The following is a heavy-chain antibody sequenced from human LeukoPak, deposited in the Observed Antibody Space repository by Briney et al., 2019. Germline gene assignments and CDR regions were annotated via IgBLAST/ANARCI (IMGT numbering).Heavy chain of an antibody. Sequence: SVKVSCKASGGTFSSYAISWVRQAPGQGLEWMGGIIPIFGTTNFAQKFQGRVTMTTDTSTITVYMELSSLRSEDTAVYYCARWTTTYLDYWGQGTLVTVSS. D-gene: IGHD4-11*01. CDR1: GGTFSSYA. V-gene: IGHV1-69*05. J-gene: IGHJ4*02. CDR3: ARWTTTYLDY. CDR2: IIPIFGTT.